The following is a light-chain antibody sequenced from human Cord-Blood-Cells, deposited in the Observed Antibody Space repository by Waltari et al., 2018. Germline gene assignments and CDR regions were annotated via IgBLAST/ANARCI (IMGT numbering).Light chain of an antibody. Sequence: QSALTHPASVSGSPGKSLPIYCTGTSSDVGGSNYVSWYQQHPGKAPKLMIYDVSNRPSGVSNRFSGSKSGNTASLTISGLQAEDEADYYCSSYTSSSSYVFGTGTKVTVL. J-gene: IGLJ1*01. V-gene: IGLV2-14*03. CDR1: SSDVGGSNY. CDR3: SSYTSSSSYV. CDR2: DVS.